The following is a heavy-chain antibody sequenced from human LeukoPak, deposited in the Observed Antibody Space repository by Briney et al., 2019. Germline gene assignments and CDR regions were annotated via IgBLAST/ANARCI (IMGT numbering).Heavy chain of an antibody. Sequence: GGSLRLSCAASGFTFSSYSMDWVRQAPGKGLEWVSSISSSSSYIYYADSVKGRFTISRDNAKNSLYLQMNSLRAEDTAVYYCARGELTTFDYWGQGTLVTVSS. V-gene: IGHV3-21*01. D-gene: IGHD1-14*01. CDR2: ISSSSSYI. CDR3: ARGELTTFDY. J-gene: IGHJ4*02. CDR1: GFTFSSYS.